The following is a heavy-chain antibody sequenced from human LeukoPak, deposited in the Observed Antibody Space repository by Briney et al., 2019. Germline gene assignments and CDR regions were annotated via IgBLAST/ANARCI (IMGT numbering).Heavy chain of an antibody. CDR1: GFTFSSYW. V-gene: IGHV3-7*04. Sequence: GGSLRLSCAASGFTFSSYWMSWVRQAPGKGLEWAANIKYDGSEKYYADSVKSRFTISRDNAKNSLYLQMTSLRADDTAVYYCARDRRCGGSCYQFDPWGQGTLVTVSS. D-gene: IGHD2-15*01. CDR3: ARDRRCGGSCYQFDP. J-gene: IGHJ5*02. CDR2: IKYDGSEK.